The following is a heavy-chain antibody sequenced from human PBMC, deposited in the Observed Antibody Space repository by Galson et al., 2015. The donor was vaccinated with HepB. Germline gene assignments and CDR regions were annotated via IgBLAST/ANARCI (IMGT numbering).Heavy chain of an antibody. D-gene: IGHD3-10*01. J-gene: IGHJ3*02. CDR2: IYRSGST. Sequence: TLSLTCAVSGGSISSGGYSWSWIRQPPGKGLEWIGYIYRSGSTYYNPSLKSRVTISVDRSKNQFSLKLSSVTAADTAVYYCARMGREGAFDIWGQGTMVTVSS. V-gene: IGHV4-30-2*01. CDR1: GGSISSGGYS. CDR3: ARMGREGAFDI.